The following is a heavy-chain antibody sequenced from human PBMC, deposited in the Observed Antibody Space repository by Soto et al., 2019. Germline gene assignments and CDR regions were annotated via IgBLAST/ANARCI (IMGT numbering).Heavy chain of an antibody. CDR1: GFSFSSYV. CDR3: AKGSGSSRPYDFDY. J-gene: IGHJ4*02. CDR2: ITGSGGDS. Sequence: EVQLLESGGGLVQPGGSLRVSCAASGFSFSSYVMSWVRQAPGKGLEWVSAITGSGGDSYHADSVKGRFTISRDNTKNTLYLQMNRLRAEDTAVYYCAKGSGSSRPYDFDYWVQGTPVTVSS. D-gene: IGHD6-13*01. V-gene: IGHV3-23*01.